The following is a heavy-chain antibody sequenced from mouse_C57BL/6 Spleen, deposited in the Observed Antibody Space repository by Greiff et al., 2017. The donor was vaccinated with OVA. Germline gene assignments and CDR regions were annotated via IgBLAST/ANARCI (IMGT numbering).Heavy chain of an antibody. CDR3: AGGDSSGYIDY. CDR2: IRNKANGYTT. V-gene: IGHV7-3*01. CDR1: GFTFTDYY. D-gene: IGHD3-2*02. J-gene: IGHJ2*01. Sequence: EVKVVESGGGLVQPGGSLSLSCAASGFTFTDYYMSWVRQPPGKALEWLGFIRNKANGYTTEYSASVKGRFTISRDNSQSILYLQMNALRAEDSATYYCAGGDSSGYIDYWGQGTTLTVSS.